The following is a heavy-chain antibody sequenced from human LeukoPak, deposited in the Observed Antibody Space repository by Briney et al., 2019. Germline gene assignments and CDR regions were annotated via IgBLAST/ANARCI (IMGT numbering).Heavy chain of an antibody. CDR1: GFTVSSNY. CDR3: ARDSQPPLTVTTSPDY. Sequence: GGSLRLSCAASGFTVSSNYMSWVRQAPGKGLEWVSVIYSGGTTYYADSVKGRFTISRDNSKNTLYLQMNSLRAEDTAVYYCARDSQPPLTVTTSPDYWGQGTLVTVSS. V-gene: IGHV3-66*01. CDR2: IYSGGTT. D-gene: IGHD4-17*01. J-gene: IGHJ4*02.